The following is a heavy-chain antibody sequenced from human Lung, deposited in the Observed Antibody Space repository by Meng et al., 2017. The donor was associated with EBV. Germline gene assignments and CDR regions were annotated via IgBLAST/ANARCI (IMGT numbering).Heavy chain of an antibody. J-gene: IGHJ4*02. CDR2: INTNTGNP. V-gene: IGHV7-4-1*02. D-gene: IGHD3-22*01. Sequence: VPLVPSGVEFGKPGASVKVSRKASGLTFNRYARNWVRQAPGQGLEWMGRINTNTGNPTYAQGFTGRFVFSLDTSVSTAYLKISNLKAEDTAVYYCATFTGMRIVVLESWGQGTLVTVSS. CDR3: ATFTGMRIVVLES. CDR1: GLTFNRYA.